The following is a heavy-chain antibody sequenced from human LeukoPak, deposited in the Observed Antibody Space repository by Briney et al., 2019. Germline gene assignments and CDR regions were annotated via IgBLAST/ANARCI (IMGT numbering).Heavy chain of an antibody. Sequence: QAGGSLRLSCAASGFTFSSYDMHWVRQAPGKGLEWVAFIRYDGSNKYYADSVKGRFTISRDNSKNTLYLQMNSLRAEDTAVYYCAKDRASYSSSWCDYWGQGTLVTVSS. J-gene: IGHJ4*02. CDR1: GFTFSSYD. CDR2: IRYDGSNK. D-gene: IGHD6-13*01. V-gene: IGHV3-30*02. CDR3: AKDRASYSSSWCDY.